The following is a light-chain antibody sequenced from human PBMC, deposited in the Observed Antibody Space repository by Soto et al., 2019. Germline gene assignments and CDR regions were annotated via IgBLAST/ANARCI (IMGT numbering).Light chain of an antibody. CDR2: EVS. J-gene: IGLJ1*01. V-gene: IGLV2-14*01. CDR1: NSDVGGYNY. Sequence: QSVLTQPASVSGSPGQSITISCTGTNSDVGGYNYVYWYQQHPGKAPELMIYEVSHRPSGVSNRFSGSKSDNTASLTISGLQAEDEADYYCSSYTSIITLYVFGTGTKVTVL. CDR3: SSYTSIITLYV.